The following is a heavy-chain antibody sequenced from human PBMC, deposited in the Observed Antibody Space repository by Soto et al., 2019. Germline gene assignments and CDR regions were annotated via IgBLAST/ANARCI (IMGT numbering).Heavy chain of an antibody. J-gene: IGHJ4*02. CDR1: GYTFTSYG. CDR3: ARGRYGDY. CDR2: ISAHNGNT. D-gene: IGHD1-1*01. Sequence: QVHLVQYGAEVKKPGASVKVSCKGSGYTFTSYGITWVRQAPGQGLEWKGWISAHNGNTDYAQKLQGRVTVTRDTSTITAYMELRSLRSDDTAVYYCARGRYGDYWGQGALVTVSS. V-gene: IGHV1-18*01.